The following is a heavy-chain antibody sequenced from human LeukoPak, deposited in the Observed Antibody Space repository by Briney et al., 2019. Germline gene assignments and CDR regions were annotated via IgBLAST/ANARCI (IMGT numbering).Heavy chain of an antibody. D-gene: IGHD2-2*02. CDR3: AGHSFDTVDAFDV. CDR1: GFSFTNYW. V-gene: IGHV5-51*01. CDR2: IYPGDSDT. J-gene: IGHJ3*01. Sequence: GESLKISCKASGFSFTNYWIGWVRQMPGKGLEWMGIIYPGDSDTRYSPSFQGQVTISADKSSSNAYLQWRSLKASDTAMYYCAGHSFDTVDAFDVWGQGTIVIVSA.